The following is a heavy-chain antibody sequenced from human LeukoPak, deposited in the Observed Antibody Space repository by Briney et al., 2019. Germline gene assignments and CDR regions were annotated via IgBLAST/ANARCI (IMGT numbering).Heavy chain of an antibody. J-gene: IGHJ3*02. V-gene: IGHV3-74*01. CDR2: ISTDGYTT. CDR3: ARGLSIGVTGGLTAFDI. CDR1: GLAFSAYK. Sequence: GGSLRLSCAASGLAFSAYKMHWVRQAPRKGLVWVSRISTDGYTTDYADFVQGRFTASRDNTKNTWSLEMNSLRAEDTAVYYCARGLSIGVTGGLTAFDIWGQGTMVTVS. D-gene: IGHD6-19*01.